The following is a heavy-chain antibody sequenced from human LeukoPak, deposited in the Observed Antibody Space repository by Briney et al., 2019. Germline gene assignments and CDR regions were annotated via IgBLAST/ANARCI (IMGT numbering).Heavy chain of an antibody. J-gene: IGHJ4*02. CDR1: GYTFTSYG. D-gene: IGHD3-22*01. Sequence: ASVKVSCKSSGYTFTSYGISWVRQAPGQGLEWMGWINTYTGNTNYAQKFQGRVTMTTDTSTSTAYMELRSLRSDDTAVYYCARENLPYYYDSSGYYLPFDYWGQGTRSPSLQ. V-gene: IGHV1-18*01. CDR3: ARENLPYYYDSSGYYLPFDY. CDR2: INTYTGNT.